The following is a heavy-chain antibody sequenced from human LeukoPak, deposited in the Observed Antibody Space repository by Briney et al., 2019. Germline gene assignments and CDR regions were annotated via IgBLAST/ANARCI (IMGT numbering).Heavy chain of an antibody. V-gene: IGHV3-7*01. CDR1: GFTFSSYS. D-gene: IGHD4-23*01. CDR3: ARDRRYGGNSLYYFDY. J-gene: IGHJ4*02. CDR2: IKQDGSEK. Sequence: GGSLRLSCAASGFTFSSYSMNWVRQAPGKGLEWVANIKQDGSEKYYVDSVKGRFTISRDNAKNSLYLQMNSLRAEDTAVYYCARDRRYGGNSLYYFDYWGQGTLVTVSS.